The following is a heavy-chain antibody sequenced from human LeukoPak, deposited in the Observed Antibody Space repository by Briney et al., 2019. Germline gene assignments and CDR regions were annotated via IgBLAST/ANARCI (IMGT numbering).Heavy chain of an antibody. CDR1: GGSISRNY. CDR2: ISFSGST. CDR3: ARDRGGSYYHFDS. D-gene: IGHD1-26*01. Sequence: SETLSLTCTVSGGSISRNYWNWIRQPPGKGLEWIGYISFSGSTNYNPSLRSRVIISVDTSKNQFSLKLSSVTTADTAVYYCARDRGGSYYHFDSWGQGTLVTVSS. V-gene: IGHV4-59*01. J-gene: IGHJ4*02.